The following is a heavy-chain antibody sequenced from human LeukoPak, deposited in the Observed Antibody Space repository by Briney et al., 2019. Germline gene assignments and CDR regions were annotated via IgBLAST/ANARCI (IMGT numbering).Heavy chain of an antibody. CDR1: GFTFSSYW. Sequence: GSLRLSCVVSGFTFSSYWMSWVRQPPGKGLEWIGEIYHSGSTNYNPSLKSRVTISVDKSKNQFSLKLSSVTAADTAVYYCARRAGYDTTWGQGTLVTVSS. D-gene: IGHD3-22*01. CDR3: ARRAGYDTT. J-gene: IGHJ4*02. CDR2: IYHSGST. V-gene: IGHV4-4*02.